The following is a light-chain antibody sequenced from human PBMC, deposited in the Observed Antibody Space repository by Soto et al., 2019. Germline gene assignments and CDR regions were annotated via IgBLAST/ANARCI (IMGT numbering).Light chain of an antibody. V-gene: IGKV1-39*01. Sequence: DIQMTQSPSSLSASVGDRVTITCRASQSISSFLNWYQQKPGKVPKLLIYAASSLQSGVPSRFSGSASGTDFTLTISSLQPEDFATYYCQQSYSTPRTFCQGTKVESK. CDR3: QQSYSTPRT. CDR2: AAS. J-gene: IGKJ1*01. CDR1: QSISSF.